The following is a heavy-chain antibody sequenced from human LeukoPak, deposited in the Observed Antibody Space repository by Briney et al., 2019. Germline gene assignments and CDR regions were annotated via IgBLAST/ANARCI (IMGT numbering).Heavy chain of an antibody. Sequence: SVKVSCKASGSTFSSYAISWVRQAPGQGLEWMGGIIPIFGTANYAQKFQGRVTITADESTSTAYMELSSLRSEDTAVYYCARDPGASSWTFQYYFDYWGQGTLVTVSS. CDR2: IIPIFGTA. J-gene: IGHJ4*02. CDR3: ARDPGASSWTFQYYFDY. V-gene: IGHV1-69*13. D-gene: IGHD6-13*01. CDR1: GSTFSSYA.